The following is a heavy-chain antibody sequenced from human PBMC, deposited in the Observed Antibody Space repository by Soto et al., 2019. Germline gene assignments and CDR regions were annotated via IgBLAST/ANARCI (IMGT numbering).Heavy chain of an antibody. Sequence: VGSLRLSCASSVFTFSSYAMHWVRQAPGKWLEWVAVISYDGSNKYYADSVKGRFTISRDNSKNTLYLQMNSLRADDTAVYYCARKPYCSGGSCYVGPLNWFDPLGQATLVNLSS. CDR1: VFTFSSYA. CDR2: ISYDGSNK. D-gene: IGHD2-15*01. V-gene: IGHV3-30-3*01. CDR3: ARKPYCSGGSCYVGPLNWFDP. J-gene: IGHJ5*02.